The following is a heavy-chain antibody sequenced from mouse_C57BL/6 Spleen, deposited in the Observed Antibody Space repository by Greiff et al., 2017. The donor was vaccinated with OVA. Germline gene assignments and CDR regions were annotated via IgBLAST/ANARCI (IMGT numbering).Heavy chain of an antibody. CDR1: GYTFTSYG. Sequence: VQLQQSGAELARPGASVKLSCKASGYTFTSYGISWVKQRTGQGLEWIGEIYPRSGNTYYNEKFKGKATLTADKSSSTAYMELRSLTSEDSAVYFCARSETAQATFFAYWGQGTLVTVSA. D-gene: IGHD3-2*02. CDR3: ARSETAQATFFAY. CDR2: IYPRSGNT. V-gene: IGHV1-81*01. J-gene: IGHJ3*01.